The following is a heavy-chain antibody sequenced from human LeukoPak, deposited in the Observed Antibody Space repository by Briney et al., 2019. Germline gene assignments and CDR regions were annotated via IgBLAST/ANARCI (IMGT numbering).Heavy chain of an antibody. J-gene: IGHJ4*02. CDR2: INPNSGDT. CDR3: ATSNMVATTSTFDY. CDR1: GYTSTGYY. V-gene: IGHV1-2*02. Sequence: ASVKVSCKTSGYTSTGYYLHWVRQAPGQGLEWMGWINPNSGDTNYALKFQGRVALTRDTSISTAYMDLSRLRSDDTAVYYCATSNMVATTSTFDYWGQGTLVTVSS. D-gene: IGHD5-12*01.